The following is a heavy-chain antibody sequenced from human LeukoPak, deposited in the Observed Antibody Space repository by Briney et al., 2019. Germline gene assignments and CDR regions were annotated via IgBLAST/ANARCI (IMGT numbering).Heavy chain of an antibody. Sequence: GGSLRLSCAASGFTFSSYDMHWVRHATGKGLEWVSAIGTAGDTYYPGSVKGRLTISRENAKNSLYLQMNSLRAGDTAVYYCARGSRPYYYYGMDVWGQGTTVTVSS. J-gene: IGHJ6*02. CDR1: GFTFSSYD. CDR3: ARGSRPYYYYGMDV. V-gene: IGHV3-13*01. CDR2: IGTAGDT.